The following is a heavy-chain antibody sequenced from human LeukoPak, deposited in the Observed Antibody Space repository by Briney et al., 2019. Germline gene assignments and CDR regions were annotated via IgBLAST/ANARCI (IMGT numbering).Heavy chain of an antibody. CDR1: GFTFNDYW. CDR3: VRDCSSASLSSGCYYAMDV. Sequence: GGSLRLSCAASGFTFNDYWMTWVRQAPGKGLEWVAHIKQDGSEKYYVDSLKGRLTISRDNAKNSLFLQMNSLRAEDTAVYYCVRDCSSASLSSGCYYAMDVWGKGTTVTVSS. V-gene: IGHV3-7*03. CDR2: IKQDGSEK. D-gene: IGHD2-2*01. J-gene: IGHJ6*04.